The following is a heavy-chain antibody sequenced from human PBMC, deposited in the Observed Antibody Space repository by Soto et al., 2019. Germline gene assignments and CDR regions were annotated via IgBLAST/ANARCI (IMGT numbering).Heavy chain of an antibody. CDR2: ISSSGSTI. J-gene: IGHJ3*02. D-gene: IGHD3-22*01. V-gene: IGHV3-48*03. Sequence: PGGSLRLSCAASGFTFSNSEMNWVRQAPGKGLEWFSYISSSGSTIYYADSVKGRFTISRDNAKNSLYLQMNSLRAEDTAVYYCARGTYYYDSSGYYQDAFDIWGQGTMVTVSS. CDR3: ARGTYYYDSSGYYQDAFDI. CDR1: GFTFSNSE.